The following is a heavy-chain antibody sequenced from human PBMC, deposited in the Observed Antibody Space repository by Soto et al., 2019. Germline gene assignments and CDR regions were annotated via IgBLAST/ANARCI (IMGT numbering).Heavy chain of an antibody. D-gene: IGHD6-13*01. CDR3: ARGGRFGAAAATYYYDVMDV. J-gene: IGHJ6*02. CDR1: GYTFTSYD. Sequence: ASVKVSCKASGYTFTSYDINWVRQATGQRLEWMGWMNPNSGNTGYAQKFQGRVTMTRNTSISTAYMELSSLRSEDTAVYYCARGGRFGAAAATYYYDVMDVWGQGTTVTVSS. CDR2: MNPNSGNT. V-gene: IGHV1-8*01.